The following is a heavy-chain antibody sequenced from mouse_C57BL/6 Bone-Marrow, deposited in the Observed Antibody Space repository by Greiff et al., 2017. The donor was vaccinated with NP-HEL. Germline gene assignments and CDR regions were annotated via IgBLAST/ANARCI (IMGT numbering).Heavy chain of an antibody. J-gene: IGHJ4*01. CDR2: IDPSDSYT. CDR1: GYTFTSYW. D-gene: IGHD1-1*01. CDR3: ARLLLRGGDY. Sequence: QVQLQQPGAELVKPGASVKLSCKASGYTFTSYWMQWVKQRPGQGLEWIGEIDPSDSYTNYNQKFKGKATLTVDTSSSTAYMQLSSLTSEDSAVYYLARLLLRGGDYWGQGTSVTVSS. V-gene: IGHV1-50*01.